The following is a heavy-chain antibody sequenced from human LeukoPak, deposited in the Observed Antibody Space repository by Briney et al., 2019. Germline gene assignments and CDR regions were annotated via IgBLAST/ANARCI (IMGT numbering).Heavy chain of an antibody. J-gene: IGHJ4*02. CDR2: IYYSSRT. CDR1: GGSISNTNYY. D-gene: IGHD4-17*01. Sequence: SETLTLTCTVPGGSISNTNYYWGWLPQPPGKGLEWIVSIYYSSRTYDDPPRKTRATISEDPSRTQFSRKLRSVTAAATAVYYCARHIIDYEIPRYCDYWGQGTLLTLPS. V-gene: IGHV4-39*01. CDR3: ARHIIDYEIPRYCDY.